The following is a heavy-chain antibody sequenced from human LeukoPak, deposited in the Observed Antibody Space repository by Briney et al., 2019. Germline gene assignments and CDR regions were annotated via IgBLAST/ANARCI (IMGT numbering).Heavy chain of an antibody. CDR2: INHSGST. Sequence: SETLSLTCAVYGGSFSGYYWSWIRQPPGKGLEWIGEINHSGSTNYNPSLKSRVTISVDTSKNQFSLKLSSVTAADTAVYYCARGLLWPQGYYYYMGVWGKGTTVTVSS. J-gene: IGHJ6*03. CDR3: ARGLLWPQGYYYYMGV. V-gene: IGHV4-34*01. CDR1: GGSFSGYY. D-gene: IGHD2-2*01.